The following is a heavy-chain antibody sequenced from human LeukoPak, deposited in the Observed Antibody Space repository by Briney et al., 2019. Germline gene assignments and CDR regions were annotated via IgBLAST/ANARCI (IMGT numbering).Heavy chain of an antibody. Sequence: SETLSLTCTVSGGSISSYYWSWIRQPAGTGLEWIGRIYTSGSTNYNPSLKSRVTISVNRSKNQFSLRLTSVTAADTAVYYCARGSLGADYGDYFDYWGQGTLVTVSS. J-gene: IGHJ4*02. CDR1: GGSISSYY. CDR3: ARGSLGADYGDYFDY. D-gene: IGHD4-17*01. V-gene: IGHV4-4*07. CDR2: IYTSGST.